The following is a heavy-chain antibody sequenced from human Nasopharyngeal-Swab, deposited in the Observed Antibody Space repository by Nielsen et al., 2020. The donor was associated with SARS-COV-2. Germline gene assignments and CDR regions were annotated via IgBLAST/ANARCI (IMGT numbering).Heavy chain of an antibody. Sequence: GGSLRLSCAASGFTFSSYGMHWVRQAPGKGLEWVAVISYDGSDKYYADSVKGRFTISRDNSKNTLYLQMNSLRAEDTAVYYCARARGSYAFDYWGQGTLVTVSS. V-gene: IGHV3-30*03. CDR3: ARARGSYAFDY. CDR2: ISYDGSDK. D-gene: IGHD2-8*01. CDR1: GFTFSSYG. J-gene: IGHJ4*02.